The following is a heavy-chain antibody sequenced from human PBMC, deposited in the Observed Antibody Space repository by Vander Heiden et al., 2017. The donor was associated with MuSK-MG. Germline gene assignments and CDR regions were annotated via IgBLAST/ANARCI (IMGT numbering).Heavy chain of an antibody. V-gene: IGHV3-7*01. J-gene: IGHJ5*02. Sequence: EVRLVESGGGLVQPGGSLRPSCVDSGFPFSSFWMSWVRQAPGKRLEWVANIKQDGSEKYYVDSVKGRFTISRDNAKKSLFLQMHGLRAEDTAVYYCAREGNQFYTWGQGTLVTVSS. CDR3: AREGNQFYT. CDR1: GFPFSSFW. CDR2: IKQDGSEK. D-gene: IGHD1-1*01.